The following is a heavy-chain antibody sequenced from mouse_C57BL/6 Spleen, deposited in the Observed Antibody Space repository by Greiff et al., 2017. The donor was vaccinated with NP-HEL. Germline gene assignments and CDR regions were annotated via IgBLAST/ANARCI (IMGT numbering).Heavy chain of an antibody. CDR3: ARELTYYGSSYEDY. V-gene: IGHV1-82*01. D-gene: IGHD1-1*01. J-gene: IGHJ2*01. Sequence: QVQLQQPGPELVKPGASVKISCKASGYAFSSSWMNWVKQRPGKGLEWIGRIYPGDGDTNYNGKFKGKATLTADKSSSTAYMQLSSLTSEDSAVYFCARELTYYGSSYEDYWGQGTTLTVSS. CDR2: IYPGDGDT. CDR1: GYAFSSSW.